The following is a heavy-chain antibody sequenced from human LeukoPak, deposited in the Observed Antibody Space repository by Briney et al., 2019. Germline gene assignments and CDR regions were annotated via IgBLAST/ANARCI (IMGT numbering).Heavy chain of an antibody. Sequence: GGSLRLSCAASGFTFSSYAMSWVRQAPGGGLEWVSTISDSGGSTYYADSVKGRFTISRDNSKNTLYLQMNSLRAEDTAVYYCAKLQSDGLRTYYGMDVWGQGTTVTVSS. CDR3: AKLQSDGLRTYYGMDV. D-gene: IGHD4-17*01. CDR1: GFTFSSYA. J-gene: IGHJ6*02. V-gene: IGHV3-23*01. CDR2: ISDSGGST.